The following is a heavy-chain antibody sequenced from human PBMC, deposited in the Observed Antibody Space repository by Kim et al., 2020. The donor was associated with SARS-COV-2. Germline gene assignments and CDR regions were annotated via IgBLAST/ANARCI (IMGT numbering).Heavy chain of an antibody. V-gene: IGHV3-23*01. J-gene: IGHJ4*02. Sequence: GGSLRLSCAASGFTFSNYAMSWVRQAPGKGLEWVSTIRESGTKTYYADSVKGRFTSSRDNSKNTLFLQMNSLRAEDTAIYYCAREVGISGWYTVDYGGQG. CDR3: AREVGISGWYTVDY. D-gene: IGHD6-13*01. CDR1: GFTFSNYA. CDR2: IRESGTKT.